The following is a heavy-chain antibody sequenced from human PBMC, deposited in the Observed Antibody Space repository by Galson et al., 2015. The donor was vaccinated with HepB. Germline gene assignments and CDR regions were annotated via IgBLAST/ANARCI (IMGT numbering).Heavy chain of an antibody. CDR3: ARDSPTSLHHIYYMDV. V-gene: IGHV1-69*13. Sequence: SVKVSCKVSGGTVSSFAISWVRQAPGQGLEWMGGIIPIIGTLNYAQKFQGRVTITADESTSTAYMELSGLSSEDTAVYYCARDSPTSLHHIYYMDVWGNGTTVTVSS. CDR1: GGTVSSFA. J-gene: IGHJ6*03. D-gene: IGHD2-21*01. CDR2: IIPIIGTL.